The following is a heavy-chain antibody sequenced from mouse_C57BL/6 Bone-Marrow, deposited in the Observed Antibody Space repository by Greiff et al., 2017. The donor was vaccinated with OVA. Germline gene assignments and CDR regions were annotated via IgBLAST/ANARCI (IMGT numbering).Heavy chain of an antibody. CDR2: IHPNSGST. D-gene: IGHD2-1*01. J-gene: IGHJ1*03. Sequence: QVQLQQPGAELVKPGASVKLSCKASGYTFTSYWMHWVKQRPGQGLEWIGMIHPNSGSTNYNEKFKSKATLTVDKSSSTAYMQLSSLTSEASAVYYCARDGNYWYFDVWGTGTTVTVSS. CDR1: GYTFTSYW. V-gene: IGHV1-64*01. CDR3: ARDGNYWYFDV.